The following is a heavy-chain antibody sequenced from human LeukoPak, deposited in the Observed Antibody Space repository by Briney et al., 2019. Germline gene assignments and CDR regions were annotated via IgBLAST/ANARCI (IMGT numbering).Heavy chain of an antibody. J-gene: IGHJ6*03. CDR3: ASGSGYGYYYYMDV. Sequence: ASVKVSCKASGFTFTSYAINWVRQAPGQGLEWMGWINPNSGGTNYAQKFQGRVTMTRDTSISTAYMELSRLRSDDTAVYYCASGSGYGYYYYMDVWGKGTTVTVSS. CDR2: INPNSGGT. V-gene: IGHV1-2*02. CDR1: GFTFTSYA. D-gene: IGHD5-12*01.